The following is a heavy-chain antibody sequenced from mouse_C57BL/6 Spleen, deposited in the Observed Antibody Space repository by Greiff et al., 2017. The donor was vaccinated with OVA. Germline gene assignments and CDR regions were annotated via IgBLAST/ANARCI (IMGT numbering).Heavy chain of an antibody. J-gene: IGHJ4*01. V-gene: IGHV1-64*01. CDR2: IHPNSGST. CDR3: ARLGSNYAMDY. CDR1: GYTFTSYW. D-gene: IGHD5-1*01. Sequence: VQLQQPGAELVKPGASVKLSCKASGYTFTSYWMHWVKQRPGQGLEWIGVIHPNSGSTNYNEKFKSKATLTVDKSSSTAYMQLSSLTSEDSAVYYCARLGSNYAMDYWGQGTSVTVSS.